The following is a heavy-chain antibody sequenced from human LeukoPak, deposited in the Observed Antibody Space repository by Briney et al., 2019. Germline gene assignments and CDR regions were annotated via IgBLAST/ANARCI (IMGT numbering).Heavy chain of an antibody. CDR1: GGTFSSYA. CDR2: IIPILGIA. CDR3: ASPPGYYYDSSGYPNA. D-gene: IGHD3-22*01. J-gene: IGHJ5*02. Sequence: GASVKVSCKASGGTFSSYAISWVRQAPGQGLEWMGRIIPILGIANYAQKFQGRVTITADKSTSTAYMELSSLRSEDTAVYYCASPPGYYYDSSGYPNAWGQGTLVTVSS. V-gene: IGHV1-69*04.